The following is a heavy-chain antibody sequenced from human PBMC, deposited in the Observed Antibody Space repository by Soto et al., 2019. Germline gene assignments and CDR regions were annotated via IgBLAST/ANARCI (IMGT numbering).Heavy chain of an antibody. D-gene: IGHD3-3*01. CDR3: ARDVGTIFGVVISGFFDY. Sequence: ASVKVSCKASGYTFTSYGISWVRQAPGQGLEWMGWISAYNGNTNYAQKLQGRVTMTTDTSTSTAYMELRSLRSDDTAVYYCARDVGTIFGVVISGFFDYWGQGTLVTVSS. V-gene: IGHV1-18*01. J-gene: IGHJ4*02. CDR1: GYTFTSYG. CDR2: ISAYNGNT.